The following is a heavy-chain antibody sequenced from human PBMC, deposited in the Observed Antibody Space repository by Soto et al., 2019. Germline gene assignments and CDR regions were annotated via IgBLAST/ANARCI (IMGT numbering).Heavy chain of an antibody. CDR3: AEDRNYPRDQFHY. CDR1: GFTFDNYA. J-gene: IGHJ4*02. D-gene: IGHD1-7*01. V-gene: IGHV3-23*01. Sequence: PGGSLRLSCAASGFTFDNYAMHWVRQAPGKGLEWVSAISANGQGIYYADSVRGRFTISRDNSKNTIFLHMDSLRAEDTAVYYCAEDRNYPRDQFHYWGQGTLVTVSS. CDR2: ISANGQGI.